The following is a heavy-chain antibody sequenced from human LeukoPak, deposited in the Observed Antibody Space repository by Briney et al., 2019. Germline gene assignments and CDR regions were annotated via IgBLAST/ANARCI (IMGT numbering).Heavy chain of an antibody. CDR2: IYYSGST. V-gene: IGHV4-59*01. Sequence: PSETLSLTCTVSGGSISSYYWSWIRQPPGKGLEWIGYIYYSGSTNYNPSLKSRVTISVDTSKNQFSLKLSSVTAADTAVYYRAREIRLDYYDSSGYYYRDAFDIWGQGTMVTVSS. J-gene: IGHJ3*02. D-gene: IGHD3-22*01. CDR1: GGSISSYY. CDR3: AREIRLDYYDSSGYYYRDAFDI.